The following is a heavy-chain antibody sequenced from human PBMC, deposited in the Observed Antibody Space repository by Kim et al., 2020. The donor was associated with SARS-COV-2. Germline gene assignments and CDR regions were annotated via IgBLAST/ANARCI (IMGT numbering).Heavy chain of an antibody. J-gene: IGHJ5*02. Sequence: QKFQGRVTMTEDTSTDTAYMELSSLRSEDTAVYYCALRWGGGVDNNWFDPWGQGTLVTVSS. CDR3: ALRWGGGVDNNWFDP. D-gene: IGHD2-8*02. V-gene: IGHV1-24*01.